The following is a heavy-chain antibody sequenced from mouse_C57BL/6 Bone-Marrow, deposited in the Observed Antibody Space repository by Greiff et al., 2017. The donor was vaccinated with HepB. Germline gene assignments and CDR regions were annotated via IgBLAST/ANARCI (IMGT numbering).Heavy chain of an antibody. CDR3: AREDGYFYWYFDV. V-gene: IGHV5-4*01. D-gene: IGHD2-3*01. Sequence: EVKLVESGGGLVKPGGSLKLSCAASGFTFSSYDMSWVRQTPEKRLEWVATISDGGSYTYYPDNVKGRFTISRDNAKNNLYLQMSHLKSEDTAMYYCAREDGYFYWYFDVWGTGTTVTVSS. J-gene: IGHJ1*03. CDR1: GFTFSSYD. CDR2: ISDGGSYT.